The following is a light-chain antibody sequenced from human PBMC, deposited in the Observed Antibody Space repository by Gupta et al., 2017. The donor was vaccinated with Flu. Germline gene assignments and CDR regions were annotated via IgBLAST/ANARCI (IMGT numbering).Light chain of an antibody. Sequence: QSGLTPPPSVSGAPGQLLTISCNGSRSNIGAGYDVHWYHQVTGTAPKLLIYGNNHRPSGVPDRFSGAKSGTSAALGITGLQADDEADYFCQSYDSSLIGSVFGGGTKLTVL. CDR3: QSYDSSLIGSV. CDR2: GNN. J-gene: IGLJ3*02. CDR1: RSNIGAGYD. V-gene: IGLV1-40*01.